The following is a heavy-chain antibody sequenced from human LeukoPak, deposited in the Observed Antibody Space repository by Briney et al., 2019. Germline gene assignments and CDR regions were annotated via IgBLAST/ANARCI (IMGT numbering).Heavy chain of an antibody. V-gene: IGHV3-66*01. J-gene: IGHJ3*02. CDR3: ARDPTAMDAFDI. CDR2: IYSGGST. Sequence: GGSLRPSCAASGFTVSSNYMSWVRQAPGKGLEWVSVIYSGGSTYYADSVKGRFTISRDNSKNTLYLQMNSLRAEDTAVYYCARDPTAMDAFDIWGQGTMVTVSS. D-gene: IGHD5-18*01. CDR1: GFTVSSNY.